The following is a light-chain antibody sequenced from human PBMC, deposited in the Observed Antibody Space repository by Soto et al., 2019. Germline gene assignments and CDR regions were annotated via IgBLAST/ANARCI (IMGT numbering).Light chain of an antibody. CDR3: AAWDDSLNGVV. CDR1: SSNIGSNT. CDR2: RSN. Sequence: QPVLTQPPSASGTPGQRVTISCSGSSSNIGSNTVNWYQQFPGTAPKLLIYRSNQRPSGVPDRFSGSKSGTSASLAISGLQSEDEADYYCAAWDDSLNGVVFGGGTKVTVL. J-gene: IGLJ2*01. V-gene: IGLV1-44*01.